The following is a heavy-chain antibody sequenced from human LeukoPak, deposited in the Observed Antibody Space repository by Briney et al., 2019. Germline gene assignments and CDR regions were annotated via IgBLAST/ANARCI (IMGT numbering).Heavy chain of an antibody. Sequence: SVKVSCKASGGTFSSYAISWVRQAPGQGLEWMGGIIPIFGTANYAQKFQGRVTITADESTSTAYMELRSLRSDDTAVYYCARGKRMSTTPGDFDYWGQGTLVTVSS. CDR2: IIPIFGTA. D-gene: IGHD1-1*01. J-gene: IGHJ4*02. CDR1: GGTFSSYA. CDR3: ARGKRMSTTPGDFDY. V-gene: IGHV1-69*13.